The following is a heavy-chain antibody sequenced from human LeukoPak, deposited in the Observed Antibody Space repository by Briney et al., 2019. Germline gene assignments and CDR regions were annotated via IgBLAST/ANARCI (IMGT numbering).Heavy chain of an antibody. CDR3: AKGRGLVIGGLDY. D-gene: IGHD6-6*01. J-gene: IGHJ4*02. V-gene: IGHV3-23*01. Sequence: GGSLRLSCAASGFTFSDHYMSWIRQAPGKGLEWVSAISGSGGSTYYADSVKGRFTISRDNSKNTLYLQMNSLRAEDTAVYYCAKGRGLVIGGLDYWGQGTLVTVSS. CDR1: GFTFSDHY. CDR2: ISGSGGST.